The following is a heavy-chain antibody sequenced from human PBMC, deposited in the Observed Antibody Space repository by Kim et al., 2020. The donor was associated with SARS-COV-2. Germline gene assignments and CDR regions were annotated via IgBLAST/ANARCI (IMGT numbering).Heavy chain of an antibody. CDR2: IGIAGDT. CDR1: GFTFSSYD. V-gene: IGHV3-13*04. J-gene: IGHJ6*02. Sequence: GGSLRLTCAVSGFTFSSYDMYWVRKATGKGLEWVSAIGIAGDTYYPGSVKGRFTISRENAKNSLYLQMNSMRAGDTAVYYCARGAGIAAAGYYYYYAMDVWGQETTVTVSS. CDR3: ARGAGIAAAGYYYYYAMDV. D-gene: IGHD6-13*01.